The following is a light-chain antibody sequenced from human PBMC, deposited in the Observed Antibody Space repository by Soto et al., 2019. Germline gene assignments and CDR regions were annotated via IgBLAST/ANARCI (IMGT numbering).Light chain of an antibody. CDR1: HNITSF. CDR3: QQSYSTPRT. V-gene: IGKV1-39*01. CDR2: ATS. Sequence: DIPMTQSPSSLSASVGDRVTFHCRASHNITSFLNWYQQKPGKAPHALIYATSGLHRGVPSRFSGSGSGTDFTLTIGSLQPEDFATYFCQQSYSTPRTFGQGTRLEIK. J-gene: IGKJ2*01.